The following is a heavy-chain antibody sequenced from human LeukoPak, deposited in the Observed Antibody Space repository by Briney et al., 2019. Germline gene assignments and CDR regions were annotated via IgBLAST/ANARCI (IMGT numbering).Heavy chain of an antibody. CDR3: ARDYADYVGYFFFDY. D-gene: IGHD4-17*01. J-gene: IGHJ4*02. V-gene: IGHV3-23*01. Sequence: GGSLRLSCAASGFTFNNYAMNWVRQAPGKGLEWASSISGGGETTYYADSAKGRFTISGDNSQNTLYLQMNSLRAEDTAVYYCARDYADYVGYFFFDYWGQGTLVTVSS. CDR2: ISGGGETT. CDR1: GFTFNNYA.